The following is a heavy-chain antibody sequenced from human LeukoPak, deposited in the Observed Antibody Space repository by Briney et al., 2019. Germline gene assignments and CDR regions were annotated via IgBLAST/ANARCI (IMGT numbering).Heavy chain of an antibody. D-gene: IGHD2-15*01. CDR3: AKQLGYCSDGSCYFPY. Sequence: GGSLRLSCAASGFTFSSSAMSWVPQAPGKGLEWVSAISNNGGYTYYADSVQGRFTISRDNSKSTLCLQMNSLRAEDTAVYYCAKQLGYCSDGSCYFPYWGQGTLVTVSS. CDR2: ISNNGGYT. CDR1: GFTFSSSA. V-gene: IGHV3-23*01. J-gene: IGHJ4*02.